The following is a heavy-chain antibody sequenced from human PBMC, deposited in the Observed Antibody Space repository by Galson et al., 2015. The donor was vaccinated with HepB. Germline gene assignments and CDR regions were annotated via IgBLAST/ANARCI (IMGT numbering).Heavy chain of an antibody. CDR3: ARDLLGRFGELIFDY. V-gene: IGHV1-18*01. CDR1: GYTFTSYG. D-gene: IGHD3-10*01. CDR2: ISAYNGNT. Sequence: SVKVSCKASGYTFTSYGISWVRQAPGQGLEWMGWISAYNGNTDYAQKLQGRVTMNTDTSTSTAYMELRSLRSDDTAVYYCARDLLGRFGELIFDYWGQGTLVTVSS. J-gene: IGHJ4*02.